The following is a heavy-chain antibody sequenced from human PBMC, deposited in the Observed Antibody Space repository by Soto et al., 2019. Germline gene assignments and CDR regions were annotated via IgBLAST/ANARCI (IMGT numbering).Heavy chain of an antibody. V-gene: IGHV3-7*03. D-gene: IGHD2-15*01. Sequence: GVLRLSCVASGFTFSSYWMSWVRQAPGKGPERVANIKEDGSEKYYVDSVKGRFTISRDNVKNSLYLQMNSLRAEDTAVYYCGRGYARCDYWGQGTLVTVSS. CDR3: GRGYARCDY. CDR1: GFTFSSYW. J-gene: IGHJ4*02. CDR2: IKEDGSEK.